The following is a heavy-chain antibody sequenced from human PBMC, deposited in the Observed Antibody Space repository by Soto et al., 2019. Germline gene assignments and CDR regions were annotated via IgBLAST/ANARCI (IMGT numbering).Heavy chain of an antibody. V-gene: IGHV3-30-3*01. CDR3: ARGGGYSGYDYGRYFDY. J-gene: IGHJ4*02. CDR1: GFTFSSYA. Sequence: PGGSLRLSCAASGFTFSSYAMHWVRQAPGKGLEWVAVISYDGSNKYYADSVKGRFTISRDNSKNTLYLQMNSLRAEDTAVYYCARGGGYSGYDYGRYFDYWGQGTLVTVSS. D-gene: IGHD5-12*01. CDR2: ISYDGSNK.